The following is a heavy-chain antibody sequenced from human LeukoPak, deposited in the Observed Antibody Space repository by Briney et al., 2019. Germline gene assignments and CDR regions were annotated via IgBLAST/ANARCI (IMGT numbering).Heavy chain of an antibody. V-gene: IGHV3-23*01. J-gene: IGHJ4*02. CDR1: GFTFSTYA. D-gene: IGHD6-13*01. CDR2: ISGSGAKT. CDR3: AKRSAAGTVGYFDY. Sequence: GGSLRLSCAASGFTFSTYAMNWVRQAPGKGLEWVSAISGSGAKTYYADFVKGRFTISRDNSKNTLYLQMNSLRAEDTAVYYCAKRSAAGTVGYFDYWGQGTLVTVSS.